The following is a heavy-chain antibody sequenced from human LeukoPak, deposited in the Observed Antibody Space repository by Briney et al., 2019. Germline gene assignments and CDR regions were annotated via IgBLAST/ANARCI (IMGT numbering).Heavy chain of an antibody. CDR3: ARGPERELFSPFDY. J-gene: IGHJ4*02. V-gene: IGHV4-34*01. Sequence: SETLSLTCAVYGGSFSGYYWNWIRQPPGKGLEWIGEINHSGSTNYNPSLKSRVTISVDTSKNQFSLKLSSVTAADTAVYYCARGPERELFSPFDYWGQGTLVTVSS. D-gene: IGHD3-10*01. CDR1: GGSFSGYY. CDR2: INHSGST.